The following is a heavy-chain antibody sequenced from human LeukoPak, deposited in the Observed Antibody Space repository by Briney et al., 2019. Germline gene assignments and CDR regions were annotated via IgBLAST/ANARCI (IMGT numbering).Heavy chain of an antibody. J-gene: IGHJ5*02. Sequence: GGSLRLSCTASGFTFGLSSMNWVRQAPGKGLEWVSYIRDSGTTIYYADSVKGRFTISRDNAKNSLYLQMNSLRAEDTAVYYCAREPAAGYCSSTSCLNWFDPWGQGTLVTVSS. CDR1: GFTFGLSS. CDR3: AREPAAGYCSSTSCLNWFDP. D-gene: IGHD2-2*01. V-gene: IGHV3-48*04. CDR2: IRDSGTTI.